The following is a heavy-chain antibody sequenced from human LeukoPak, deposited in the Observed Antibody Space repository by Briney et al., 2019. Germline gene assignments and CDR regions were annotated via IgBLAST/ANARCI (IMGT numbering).Heavy chain of an antibody. J-gene: IGHJ4*02. CDR1: EFSFSSYS. CDR2: ISSSSSWI. Sequence: GGSLRLSCAASEFSFSSYSMNWVRQAPGKGLEGVSSISSSSSWIFYADSVKGRFTISRDNAKNSLYLQMNSLRAEDTAVYYCARGVSSSWRRYYFDYWGQGTLVTVSS. CDR3: ARGVSSSWRRYYFDY. D-gene: IGHD6-13*01. V-gene: IGHV3-21*01.